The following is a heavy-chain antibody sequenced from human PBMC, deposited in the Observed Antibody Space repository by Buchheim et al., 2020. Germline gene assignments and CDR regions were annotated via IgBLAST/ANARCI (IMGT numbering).Heavy chain of an antibody. J-gene: IGHJ4*02. CDR3: ARGTPRYYFDF. V-gene: IGHV4-31*03. Sequence: QVQLQESGPGLVKPSQTLSLTCTVSGDSMERGGFYWNWISQHPGMGLEFIGYMYNSGSTYFNPSLRSRVTISADTSKNQFSLKLSSVTAADTAVYFCARGTPRYYFDFWGQGTL. CDR2: MYNSGST. CDR1: GDSMERGGFY. D-gene: IGHD3-10*01.